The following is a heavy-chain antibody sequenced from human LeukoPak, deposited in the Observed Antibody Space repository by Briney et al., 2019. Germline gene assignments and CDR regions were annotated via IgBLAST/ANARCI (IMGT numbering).Heavy chain of an antibody. D-gene: IGHD3-10*01. CDR1: GGTFSGYY. Sequence: PSGTLSLTCAVYGGTFSGYYWSWIRQPPGKGLEWIGEITHSGSTNYNPSLKSRVTTSVGTSKNQFSLKLNSGTAAHTAVYYCASFSGTYYTCFDYWGQGTLVTVSS. CDR3: ASFSGTYYTCFDY. J-gene: IGHJ4*02. V-gene: IGHV4-34*01. CDR2: ITHSGST.